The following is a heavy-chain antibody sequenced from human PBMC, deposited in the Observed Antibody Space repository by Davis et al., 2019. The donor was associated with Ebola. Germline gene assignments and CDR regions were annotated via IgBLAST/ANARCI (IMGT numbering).Heavy chain of an antibody. CDR1: GYTFTSYA. V-gene: IGHV7-4-1*02. J-gene: IGHJ4*02. CDR2: INTNTGNP. CDR3: ARASCGRIFCVPDELDY. D-gene: IGHD2/OR15-2a*01. Sequence: AASVKVSCKASGYTFTSYAMNWVRQAPGQGLEWMGWINTNTGNPTYAQGFTGRFVFSLDTSVSTAYLQINSLEAEDTAVYYCARASCGRIFCVPDELDYWGQGTLVTVSS.